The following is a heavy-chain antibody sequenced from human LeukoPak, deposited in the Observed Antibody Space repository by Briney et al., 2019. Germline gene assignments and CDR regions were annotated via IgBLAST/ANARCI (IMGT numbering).Heavy chain of an antibody. V-gene: IGHV4-59*01. CDR3: ARGVAAAGTVFDY. J-gene: IGHJ4*02. CDR1: GGSISSYY. Sequence: KASETLSLTCTVSGGSISSYYWSWIRQPPGKGLEWIGYIYYSGSTNYNPSLKSRVTISVDTSKNQFSLKLSSVTAADTAVYYCARGVAAAGTVFDYWGQGTLVTVSS. CDR2: IYYSGST. D-gene: IGHD6-13*01.